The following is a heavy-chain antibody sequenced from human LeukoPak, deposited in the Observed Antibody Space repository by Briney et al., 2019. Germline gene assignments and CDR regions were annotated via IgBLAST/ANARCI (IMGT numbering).Heavy chain of an antibody. CDR2: ISSSSSYI. J-gene: IGHJ4*02. D-gene: IGHD4-17*01. CDR3: ARDSPTVTSQAIDY. V-gene: IGHV3-21*01. CDR1: GFTFSSYS. Sequence: PGGSLRLSCAASGFTFSSYSMNWVRQAPGKGLEWVSSISSSSSYIYYADSVKGRFTNSRDNAKNSLYLQMNSLRAEDTAVYYCARDSPTVTSQAIDYWGQGTLVTVSS.